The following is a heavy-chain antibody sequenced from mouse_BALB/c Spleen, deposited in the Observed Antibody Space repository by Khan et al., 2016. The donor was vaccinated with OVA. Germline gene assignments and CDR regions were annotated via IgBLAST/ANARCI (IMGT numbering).Heavy chain of an antibody. J-gene: IGHJ2*01. Sequence: QVQLQQSGAELVKAGASVKMSCKASGYTFTSYWMHWVKQRLGQGLEWFAETNPTNGRTYYNEKFKSKATLTVDKSSSTAYMLLSGPTFEDSAVYYRAIIKKIVATYFDYWGQGTTLTVSS. CDR2: TNPTNGRT. CDR3: AIIKKIVATYFDY. D-gene: IGHD1-1*01. CDR1: GYTFTSYW. V-gene: IGHV1S81*02.